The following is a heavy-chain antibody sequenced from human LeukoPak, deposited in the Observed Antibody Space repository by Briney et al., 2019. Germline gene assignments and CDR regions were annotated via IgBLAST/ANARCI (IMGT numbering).Heavy chain of an antibody. CDR1: GVSLSGYY. D-gene: IGHD2-15*01. CDR3: ARDGEYCSAGCTSHSYSYGLDV. J-gene: IGHJ6*02. Sequence: PSETLSLTCAVYGVSLSGYYWSWVRQPPGKGLEWIGEINHSGSTNYNPSLRSRVTISVDTSKNQFSLRLSSVTAADTAVYYCARDGEYCSAGCTSHSYSYGLDVWGQGTTVTVSS. V-gene: IGHV4-34*01. CDR2: INHSGST.